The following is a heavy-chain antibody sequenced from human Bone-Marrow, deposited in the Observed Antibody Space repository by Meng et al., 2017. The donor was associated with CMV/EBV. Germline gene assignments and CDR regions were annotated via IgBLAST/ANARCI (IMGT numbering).Heavy chain of an antibody. D-gene: IGHD2-2*02. CDR2: IIPIFGTA. Sequence: SVKVSCKASGGTFSSYAISWVRQAPGQGLEWMGGIIPIFGTANYAQKFQGRVTITRNTSISTAYMELSSLRSEDTAVYYCARRVPAAIRSGVVWFDPWGQGTLVTVS. V-gene: IGHV1-69*05. CDR1: GGTFSSYA. CDR3: ARRVPAAIRSGVVWFDP. J-gene: IGHJ5*02.